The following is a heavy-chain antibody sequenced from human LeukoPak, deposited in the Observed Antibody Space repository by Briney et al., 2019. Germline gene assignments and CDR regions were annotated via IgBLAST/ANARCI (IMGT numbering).Heavy chain of an antibody. CDR2: IYSTGTT. V-gene: IGHV4-4*07. D-gene: IGHD1-14*01. CDR3: ARDGNPWNLDV. Sequence: PSETLSLTCTVSGGSISSYYWSWIRQPAGKGLEWIGRIYSTGTTDYNPSLKSRVTMSLDTSKNQVSLRLSSVTAADTAVYYCARDGNPWNLDVWGRGTLVTVSS. J-gene: IGHJ2*01. CDR1: GGSISSYY.